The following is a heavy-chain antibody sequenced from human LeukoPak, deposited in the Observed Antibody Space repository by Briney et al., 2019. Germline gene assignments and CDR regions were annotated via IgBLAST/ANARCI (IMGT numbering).Heavy chain of an antibody. CDR1: GFTFSNAW. CDR3: ASALGYCSSTSCDY. V-gene: IGHV3-15*01. J-gene: IGHJ4*02. CDR2: IKSKTDGGTT. D-gene: IGHD2-2*01. Sequence: PGGSLRLSCAASGFTFSNAWMSWVRQAPGKGLGWVGRIKSKTDGGTTDYAAPVKGRFTISRDDSKNTLYLQMNSLKTEDTAVYYCASALGYCSSTSCDYWGQGTLVTVSS.